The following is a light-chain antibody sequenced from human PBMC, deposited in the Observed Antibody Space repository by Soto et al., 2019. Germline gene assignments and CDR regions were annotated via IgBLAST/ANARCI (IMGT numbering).Light chain of an antibody. Sequence: QSALTQPASVSGSPGQSITISCTGTSSDVGGYNYVSWYQQHPGKAPKLMIYEVSNRPSGVSNRFSGSKSGKTASLTISGLQAKDEADYYCSSYTSSSTLVFSGGTKLTVL. CDR3: SSYTSSSTLV. V-gene: IGLV2-14*01. CDR1: SSDVGGYNY. CDR2: EVS. J-gene: IGLJ2*01.